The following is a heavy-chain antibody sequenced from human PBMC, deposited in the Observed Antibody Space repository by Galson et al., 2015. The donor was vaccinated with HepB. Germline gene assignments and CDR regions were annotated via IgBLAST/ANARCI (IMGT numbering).Heavy chain of an antibody. J-gene: IGHJ3*02. D-gene: IGHD2-15*01. V-gene: IGHV5-51*01. CDR3: ARRPLGYCSGGSCYSDAFDI. Sequence: QSGAEVKKPGESLKISCKGSGYSFTSYWIGWVRQMPGKGLEWMGIIYPGDSDTRYSPSFQGQVTISADKSISTAYLQWSSLKASDTAMYYCARRPLGYCSGGSCYSDAFDIWGQGTMVTVSS. CDR2: IYPGDSDT. CDR1: GYSFTSYW.